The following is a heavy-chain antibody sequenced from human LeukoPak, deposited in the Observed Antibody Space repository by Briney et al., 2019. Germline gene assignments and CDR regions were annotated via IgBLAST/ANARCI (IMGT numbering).Heavy chain of an antibody. CDR2: ISGSGGST. CDR3: AKVLEMATIRYYYYMDV. D-gene: IGHD5-24*01. CDR1: GFTFSSYA. J-gene: IGHJ6*03. Sequence: GRSLRLSCAASGFTFSSYAMSWVRQAPGKGLEWVSAISGSGGSTYYADSVKGRFTISRDNSKNTLYLQMNSLRAEDTAVYYCAKVLEMATIRYYYYMDVWGKGTTVTVSS. V-gene: IGHV3-23*01.